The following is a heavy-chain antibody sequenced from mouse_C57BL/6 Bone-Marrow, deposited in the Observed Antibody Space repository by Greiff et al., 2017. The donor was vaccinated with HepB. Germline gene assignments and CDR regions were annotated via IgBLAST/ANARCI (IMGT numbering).Heavy chain of an antibody. V-gene: IGHV14-4*01. CDR1: GFNIKDAY. D-gene: IGHD2-5*01. J-gene: IGHJ2*01. CDR3: TIPYSKEDY. CDR2: IDPEHGAT. Sequence: VQLQQSGAELVRPGASVKLSCTASGFNIKDAYMHWVKQRPEQGLEWIGWIDPEHGATEYASKFQGKATITAETYSNTAYLQLSSLTSEDTAVYYCTIPYSKEDYWGQGTTLTVSS.